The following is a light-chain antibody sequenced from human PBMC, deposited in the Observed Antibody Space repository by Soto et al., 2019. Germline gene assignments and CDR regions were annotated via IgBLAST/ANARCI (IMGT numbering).Light chain of an antibody. CDR1: QSFLHSSGYNY. V-gene: IGKV2-28*01. J-gene: IGKJ2*01. CDR3: MQALQTPYT. Sequence: DIVMTQSPLSLPVTPGEPASISCRSSQSFLHSSGYNYLDWCLQRPGQSPQLLIYLGSNRTSGVPDRFSGSGSGTDFTLKISRVEAEDVGVYYCMQALQTPYTFGQGTKLEI. CDR2: LGS.